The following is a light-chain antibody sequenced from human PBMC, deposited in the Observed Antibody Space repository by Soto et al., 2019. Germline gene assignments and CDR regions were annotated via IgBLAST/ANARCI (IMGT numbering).Light chain of an antibody. CDR2: DAS. J-gene: IGKJ1*01. V-gene: IGKV1-5*01. Sequence: DIQMTKSPSTLSASVGDRVTITCRASQSITIWLAWYQQKPGKAPKLLIFDASSLESGVPSRFSGSGSGTEFTLTISSLQPDDFATYYCQHYNSYSWTFGQGTKVEIK. CDR3: QHYNSYSWT. CDR1: QSITIW.